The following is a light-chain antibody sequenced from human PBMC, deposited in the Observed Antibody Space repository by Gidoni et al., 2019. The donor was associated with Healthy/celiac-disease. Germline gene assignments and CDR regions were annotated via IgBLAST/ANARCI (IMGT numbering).Light chain of an antibody. V-gene: IGKV4-1*01. Sequence: DIVMTQSPDSLAVSLGERAPINCKSSQSVLYSSNNRNYLAWYQQKPGQPPKLLIYWASTPESGVPNRFSGSGSGTDFTLTISSLQAEDVAVYYCKQYYSTPWVTFGPGTKVDIK. J-gene: IGKJ3*01. CDR1: QSVLYSSNNRNY. CDR2: WAS. CDR3: KQYYSTPWVT.